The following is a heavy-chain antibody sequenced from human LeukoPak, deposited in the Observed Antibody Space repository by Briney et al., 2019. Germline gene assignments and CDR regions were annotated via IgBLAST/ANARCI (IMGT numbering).Heavy chain of an antibody. D-gene: IGHD5-24*01. V-gene: IGHV4-59*01. J-gene: IGHJ4*02. Sequence: AETLSLTCTVSGGSISSYFWHWIRQPPGKRLEWMGYIYDSGTTAYNPSLKRRVTMSVDTSKNQFSLNLSSVTAADTAVYYCARDPDGYKFFDYWGRGSPVVVSS. CDR2: IYDSGTT. CDR3: ARDPDGYKFFDY. CDR1: GGSISSYF.